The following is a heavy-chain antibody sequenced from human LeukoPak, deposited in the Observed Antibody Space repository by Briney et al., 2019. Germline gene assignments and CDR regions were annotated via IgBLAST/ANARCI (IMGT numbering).Heavy chain of an antibody. CDR2: INHSGST. V-gene: IGHV4-34*01. Sequence: ASETLSLTCAVYGGSFSGYYWSWIRQPPGKGLEWIGEINHSGSTNYNPSLKSRVTISVDTSKNQFSLKLSSVTAADTAVYYCARGGPSGGYYYYYYYMDVWGKGTTVTVSS. CDR1: GGSFSGYY. J-gene: IGHJ6*03. CDR3: ARGGPSGGYYYYYYYMDV. D-gene: IGHD3-10*01.